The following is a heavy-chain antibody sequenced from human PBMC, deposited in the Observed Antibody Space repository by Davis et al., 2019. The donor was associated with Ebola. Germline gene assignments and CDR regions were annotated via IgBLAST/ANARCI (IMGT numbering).Heavy chain of an antibody. J-gene: IGHJ4*02. CDR3: ARGVMITFGGVIVFDSDY. V-gene: IGHV1-46*01. CDR1: GYTFTSYY. D-gene: IGHD3-16*02. Sequence: ASVKVSCKASGYTFTSYYMHWVRQAPGQGLEWMGIINPSGGSTSYAQKFQGRVTMTRDTSTSTVYMELSSLRSEDTAVYYCARGVMITFGGVIVFDSDYWGQGTLVTVSS. CDR2: INPSGGST.